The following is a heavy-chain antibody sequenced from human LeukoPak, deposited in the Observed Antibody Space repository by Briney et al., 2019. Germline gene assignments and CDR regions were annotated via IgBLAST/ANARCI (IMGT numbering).Heavy chain of an antibody. D-gene: IGHD5-24*01. CDR3: AKGDAYNPSSFYGVDV. J-gene: IGHJ6*02. Sequence: SETLSLTCAVSGGSISSYYWSWIRQPPGKGLEWIGYIFYSGSTNYNPSLKSRVTISVDTSKNQFSLKLTSVTAADTAVYYCAKGDAYNPSSFYGVDVWGQGTTVTVSS. CDR1: GGSISSYY. CDR2: IFYSGST. V-gene: IGHV4-59*01.